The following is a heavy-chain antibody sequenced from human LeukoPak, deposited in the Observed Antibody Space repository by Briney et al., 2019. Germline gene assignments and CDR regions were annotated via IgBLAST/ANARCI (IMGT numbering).Heavy chain of an antibody. D-gene: IGHD3-10*01. CDR2: ISSSSSTI. V-gene: IGHV3-48*04. CDR1: GFTFSSYS. Sequence: GGSLTLSCAASGFTFSSYSMNWVRQAPGKGLEWVSYISSSSSTIYYADSVKGRFTISRDNAKNSLYLQMNSLRAEDTAVYYCARDKGSGQLPQIYFDYWGQGTLVTVSS. J-gene: IGHJ4*02. CDR3: ARDKGSGQLPQIYFDY.